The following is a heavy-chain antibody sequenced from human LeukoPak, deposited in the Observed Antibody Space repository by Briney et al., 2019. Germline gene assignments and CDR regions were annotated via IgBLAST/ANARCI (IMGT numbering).Heavy chain of an antibody. V-gene: IGHV3-23*01. Sequence: GGSLRLSCAASGFTFSSYVMSWVRQSPVKGLEWVTGISGGGGSTYYADSVKGRFTISRDNSKNTLYLQMNSLRAEDTAVYYCAKNFRDYSYDAFDIWGQGTMVTVSS. CDR3: AKNFRDYSYDAFDI. D-gene: IGHD2-15*01. J-gene: IGHJ3*02. CDR1: GFTFSSYV. CDR2: ISGGGGST.